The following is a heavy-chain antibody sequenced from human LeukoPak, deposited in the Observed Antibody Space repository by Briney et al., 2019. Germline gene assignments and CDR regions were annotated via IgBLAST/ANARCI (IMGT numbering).Heavy chain of an antibody. CDR3: ARGLGDYYDSSGPRDY. J-gene: IGHJ4*02. CDR1: GGSFSGYY. V-gene: IGHV4-34*01. D-gene: IGHD3-22*01. Sequence: SETLSLTCAVYGGSFSGYYWSWIRQLPGKGLEWIGEINHSGSTNYNPSLKSRVTISVDTSKNQFSLKLSSVTAADTAVYYCARGLGDYYDSSGPRDYWGQGTLVTVSS. CDR2: INHSGST.